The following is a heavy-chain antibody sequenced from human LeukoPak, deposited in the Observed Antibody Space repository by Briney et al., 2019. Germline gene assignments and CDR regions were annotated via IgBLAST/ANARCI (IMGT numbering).Heavy chain of an antibody. V-gene: IGHV1-2*02. CDR3: ARSVGELYYYDSSGELFDY. J-gene: IGHJ4*02. CDR2: INPNSGGT. D-gene: IGHD3-22*01. CDR1: GYTFTGYY. Sequence: ASVKVSCKASGYTFTGYYMHWVRQAPGQGLEWMGWINPNSGGTNYAQKFQGRVTMTRDTSISTAYMELSRLRSDDTAVYYCARSVGELYYYDSSGELFDYWGQGTLVTVSS.